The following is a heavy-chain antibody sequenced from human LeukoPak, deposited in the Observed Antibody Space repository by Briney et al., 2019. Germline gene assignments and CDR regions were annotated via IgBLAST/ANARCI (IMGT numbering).Heavy chain of an antibody. CDR3: ARGRYCSADICTGGDSFDI. Sequence: SETLSLTCTASAGSISNYYWSWIRQPAGNGLEWIGRKYSRGSSNYNPPVQSRVTMSVDTSKNQFSLKLRSVTAADTAVYYCARGRYCSADICTGGDSFDIWGQGTMVSVSP. D-gene: IGHD2-15*01. CDR1: AGSISNYY. V-gene: IGHV4-4*07. CDR2: KYSRGSS. J-gene: IGHJ3*02.